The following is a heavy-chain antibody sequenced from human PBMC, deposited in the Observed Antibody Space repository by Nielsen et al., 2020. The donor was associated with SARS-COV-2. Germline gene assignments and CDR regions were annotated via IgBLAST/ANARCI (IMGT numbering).Heavy chain of an antibody. CDR1: GFTFSSYA. CDR2: ISYDGSNK. Sequence: GGSLRLSCAASGFTFSSYAMHWVRQAPGKGLEWAAVISYDGSNKYYADSVKGRFTISRDNSKNTLYLQMNSLRAEDTAVYYCARDPSLWFGEYPTDYYGMDVWGQGTTVTVSS. V-gene: IGHV3-30-3*01. J-gene: IGHJ6*02. D-gene: IGHD3-10*01. CDR3: ARDPSLWFGEYPTDYYGMDV.